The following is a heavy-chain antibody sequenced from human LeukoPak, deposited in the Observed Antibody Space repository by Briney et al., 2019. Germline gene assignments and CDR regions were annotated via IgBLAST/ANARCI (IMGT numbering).Heavy chain of an antibody. CDR3: ARDGGGDYMYYYYYMDV. CDR1: GFTFSSYS. CDR2: ISTTSSYI. J-gene: IGHJ6*03. V-gene: IGHV3-21*05. Sequence: GGSLRLSCAASGFTFSSYSMNWVRQAPGKGLEWVSYISTTSSYIYYADSVKGRFTISRDNAKNSLYLQMNTLRAEDTAVYYCARDGGGDYMYYYYYMDVWGKGTTVTISS. D-gene: IGHD4-17*01.